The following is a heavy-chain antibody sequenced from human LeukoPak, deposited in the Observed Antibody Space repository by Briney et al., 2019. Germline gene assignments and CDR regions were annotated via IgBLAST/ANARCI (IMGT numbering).Heavy chain of an antibody. V-gene: IGHV3-21*01. D-gene: IGHD3-22*01. J-gene: IGHJ4*02. Sequence: GGSLRLPCVASGFTFSTYSMNWVRQAPGKGLEWVSSISSSSNYIYYADSVKGRFTISRDNAKNSLYLQMNSLRAADTAVYYCAQNFYDSSGLYFDYWGQGTLVTVSS. CDR3: AQNFYDSSGLYFDY. CDR2: ISSSSNYI. CDR1: GFTFSTYS.